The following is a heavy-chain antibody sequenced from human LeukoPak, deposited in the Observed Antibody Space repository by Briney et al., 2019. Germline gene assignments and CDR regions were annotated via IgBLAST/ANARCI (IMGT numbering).Heavy chain of an antibody. CDR1: GGSISSYY. D-gene: IGHD6-19*01. CDR3: ARIYSRGWSLDY. J-gene: IGHJ4*02. V-gene: IGHV4-4*07. CDR2: MYTSGST. Sequence: PSETLFLTCTVSGGSISSYYWTWIRQSSGKGLEWIGRMYTSGSTKYSPSFESRVTMSGDASKNQFSLRLNSVTAADTAIYYCARIYSRGWSLDYWGPGTLVIVSS.